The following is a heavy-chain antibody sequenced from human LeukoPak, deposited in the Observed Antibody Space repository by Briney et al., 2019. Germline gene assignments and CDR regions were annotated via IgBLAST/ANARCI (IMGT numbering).Heavy chain of an antibody. V-gene: IGHV4-34*01. Sequence: SETLSLTCAVYGGSFSGYYWSWIRQPPGKGLEWIGEINHSGSTNYNPSLKSRVTISVDTSKNQFSLKLSSVTAADTAVYYCARGTKNDPAVAAKMVYYYGMDVWGQGTTVTVPS. D-gene: IGHD6-19*01. CDR3: ARGTKNDPAVAAKMVYYYGMDV. J-gene: IGHJ6*02. CDR2: INHSGST. CDR1: GGSFSGYY.